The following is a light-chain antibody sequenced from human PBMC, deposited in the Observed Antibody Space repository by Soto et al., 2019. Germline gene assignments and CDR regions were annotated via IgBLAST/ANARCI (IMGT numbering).Light chain of an antibody. J-gene: IGKJ1*01. V-gene: IGKV3-15*01. CDR3: QQYNKLWT. CDR2: GAS. CDR1: QSVSSN. Sequence: EIVMTQSPATLSVSPGERATLSCRASQSVSSNLAWYQQKPGQAPRLLIYGASTRATGIPARFSGSGSGTEFTLTISSLQSEDFAVYYCQQYNKLWTFGQGTKV.